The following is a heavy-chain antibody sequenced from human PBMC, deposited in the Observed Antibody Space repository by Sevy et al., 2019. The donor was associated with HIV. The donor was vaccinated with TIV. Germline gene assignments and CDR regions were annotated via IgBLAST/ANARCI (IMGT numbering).Heavy chain of an antibody. V-gene: IGHV3-30*18. Sequence: GWSLRLSCAASGFTFSSYAIHWVRQTPGNALEWVAVISYDGNNKYYADSVKGRFTVSRDNSKNTLYAQMNSLRAEDTAVYYCAKDHNLWSEGGFLHHWGQGTLVTVSS. CDR1: GFTFSSYA. D-gene: IGHD3-10*01. CDR2: ISYDGNNK. J-gene: IGHJ1*01. CDR3: AKDHNLWSEGGFLHH.